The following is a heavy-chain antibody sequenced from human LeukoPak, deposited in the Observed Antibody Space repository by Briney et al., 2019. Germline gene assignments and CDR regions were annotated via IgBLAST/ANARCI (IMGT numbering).Heavy chain of an antibody. J-gene: IGHJ4*02. D-gene: IGHD1-26*01. CDR3: ARDRGGPPPYSWSYDGYFDY. CDR1: GDSISSYY. Sequence: SETLSLTCTVSGDSISSYYWSWIRQPPGKGLEWLGYIYFSGSTNYNPSLKSRVTISVDTSKNQFSLKLSSVTATDTAVYYCARDRGGPPPYSWSYDGYFDYWGQGTLVTVPS. V-gene: IGHV4-59*01. CDR2: IYFSGST.